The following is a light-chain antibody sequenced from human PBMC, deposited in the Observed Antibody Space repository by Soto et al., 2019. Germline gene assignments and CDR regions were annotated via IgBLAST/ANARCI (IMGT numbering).Light chain of an antibody. CDR3: QSSDTSLSGSEV. J-gene: IGLJ2*01. Sequence: QAMVTQPPSVSGAPGQRVTISCTGSSSNIGAGYDVHWYQQLPGTAPKLLIFGTSYRSSGVPDRFSGSKSGTSASLAITGLQAEDEADYYCQSSDTSLSGSEVFGGGTKLTVL. CDR2: GTS. CDR1: SSNIGAGYD. V-gene: IGLV1-40*01.